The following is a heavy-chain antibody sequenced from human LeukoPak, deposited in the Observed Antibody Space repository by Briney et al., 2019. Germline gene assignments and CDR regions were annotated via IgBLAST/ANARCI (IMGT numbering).Heavy chain of an antibody. V-gene: IGHV1-18*01. J-gene: IGHJ4*02. Sequence: ASVTVSCKASGYTFTSYGISWVRQAPGQGLEWMGWISAYTGYTNYAHNLQGRITMTTDTSTSTAYMELRSLRSDDTAVYYCARRNVDTANDYFDYWGQGTLVTVSP. CDR1: GYTFTSYG. CDR2: ISAYTGYT. D-gene: IGHD5-18*01. CDR3: ARRNVDTANDYFDY.